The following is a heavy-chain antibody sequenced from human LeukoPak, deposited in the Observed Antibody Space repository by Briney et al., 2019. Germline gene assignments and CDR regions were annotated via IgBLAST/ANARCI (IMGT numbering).Heavy chain of an antibody. D-gene: IGHD3-3*01. CDR2: IAYEGSNK. V-gene: IGHV3-30*03. J-gene: IGHJ4*02. Sequence: GGSLRLSCAASRFTFSSYGMHWVRQAPGKGREGVADIAYEGSNKYYADSVRGRFTISRDNSKNTLYLQMNSLRAEDTAVYYCAREAATADYAVWRASATTHFDYWGQGTLVTVS. CDR1: RFTFSSYG. CDR3: AREAATADYAVWRASATTHFDY.